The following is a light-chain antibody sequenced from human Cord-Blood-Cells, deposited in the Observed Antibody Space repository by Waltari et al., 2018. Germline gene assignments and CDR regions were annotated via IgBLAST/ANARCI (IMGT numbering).Light chain of an antibody. CDR2: EVS. Sequence: QSALTQPPSASGSPAQSVTIPCTGTSTAGCGSNYLSRYQQHPGKAPKLMIYEVSKRPSGVPDRFSGSKSGNTASLTVSGLQAEDEADYYCSSYAGSNNWVFGGGTKLTVL. V-gene: IGLV2-8*01. CDR1: STAGCGSNY. J-gene: IGLJ3*02. CDR3: SSYAGSNNWV.